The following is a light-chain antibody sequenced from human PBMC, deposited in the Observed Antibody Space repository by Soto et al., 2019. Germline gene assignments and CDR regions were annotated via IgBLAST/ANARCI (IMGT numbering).Light chain of an antibody. CDR1: QSVSSSS. J-gene: IGKJ4*01. CDR2: GTS. V-gene: IGKV3-20*01. Sequence: EIVLTQSPGTLSLSPGERATLSCRASQSVSSSSLAWYQQKPGQAPRLVIYGTSRRAGGIPDRFSGSGSGTDVTLTISRLEPEDFAVYYCQQYGTSPLTFGGGTKVEI. CDR3: QQYGTSPLT.